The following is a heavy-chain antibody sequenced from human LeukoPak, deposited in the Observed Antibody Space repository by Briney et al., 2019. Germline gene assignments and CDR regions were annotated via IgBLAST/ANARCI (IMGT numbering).Heavy chain of an antibody. CDR1: GGSISSYY. CDR3: ARGPPGGQFDP. D-gene: IGHD3-10*01. CDR2: IYYSGST. J-gene: IGHJ5*02. Sequence: SETLSLTCTVSGGSISSYYWSWIRQPPGKGLEWIGYIYYSGSTNYNPSLKSRVTISVDTSKNQFSLKLSSVTVADTAVYYCARGPPGGQFDPWGQGTLVTVSS. V-gene: IGHV4-59*01.